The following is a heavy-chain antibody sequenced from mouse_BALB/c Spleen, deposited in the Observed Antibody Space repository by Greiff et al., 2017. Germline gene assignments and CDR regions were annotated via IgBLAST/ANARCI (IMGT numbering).Heavy chain of an antibody. J-gene: IGHJ4*01. CDR2: ISSGGGST. CDR3: ASYYAMDY. CDR1: GFAFSSYD. V-gene: IGHV5-12-1*01. Sequence: EVQLVESGGGLVKPGGSLKLSCAASGFAFSSYDMSWVRQTPEKRLEWVAYISSGGGSTYYPDTVKGRFTISRDNAKNTLYLQMSSLKSEDTAMYYCASYYAMDYWGQGTSVTVSS.